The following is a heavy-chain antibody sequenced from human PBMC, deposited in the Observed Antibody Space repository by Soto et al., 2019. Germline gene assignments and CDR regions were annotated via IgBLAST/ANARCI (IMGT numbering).Heavy chain of an antibody. J-gene: IGHJ6*02. D-gene: IGHD2-2*01. CDR1: GFTFDDYG. Sequence: PGGSLRLSCAASGFTFDDYGMSWVRQAPGKGLEWVSGINWNGGSTGYADSVKGRFTISKDNAKNSLYLQMNSLRAEDTALYYCARDGVGYCSSTSCYPYGMDVWGQGTTVTVSS. CDR2: INWNGGST. CDR3: ARDGVGYCSSTSCYPYGMDV. V-gene: IGHV3-20*04.